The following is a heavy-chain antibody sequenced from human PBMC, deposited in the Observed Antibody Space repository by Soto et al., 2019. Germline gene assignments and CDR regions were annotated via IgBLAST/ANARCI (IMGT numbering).Heavy chain of an antibody. Sequence: SDTLSLTCTVFRYSVHSSSFYWAWIGQPPGKGLEWIGSIYYSGSTYYNPSLKSRVTISVDTSKNRFSLKLSSVTSADTAVYYCAREGALLYGANPDYYYTVGVWGQGTTVS. CDR1: RYSVHSSSFY. V-gene: IGHV4-39*02. D-gene: IGHD4-17*01. CDR2: IYYSGST. CDR3: AREGALLYGANPDYYYTVGV. J-gene: IGHJ6*02.